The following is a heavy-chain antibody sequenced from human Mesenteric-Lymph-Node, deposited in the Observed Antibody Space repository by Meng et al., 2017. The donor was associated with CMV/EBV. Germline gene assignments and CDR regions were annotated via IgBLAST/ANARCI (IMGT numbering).Heavy chain of an antibody. J-gene: IGHJ4*02. CDR3: ARPTYYAFWTAYSPEY. CDR1: GFTFSTYA. V-gene: IGHV3-23*01. D-gene: IGHD3-3*01. CDR2: IRDSGNSI. Sequence: SGFTFSTYAMRWVRQGPGKGLEWVSTIRDSGNSIFYADCVKGRFNVSRDNSKNTLHLQVNSLRAEDTAVYYCARPTYYAFWTAYSPEYWGQGTLVTVSS.